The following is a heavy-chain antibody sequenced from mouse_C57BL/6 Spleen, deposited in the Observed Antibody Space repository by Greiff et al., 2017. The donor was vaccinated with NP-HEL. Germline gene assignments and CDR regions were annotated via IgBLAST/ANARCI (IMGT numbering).Heavy chain of an antibody. CDR1: GYAFSSSW. V-gene: IGHV1-82*01. J-gene: IGHJ3*01. Sequence: VQLQQSGPELVKPEASVKISCKASGYAFSSSWMNWVKQRPGKGLEWIGRIYPGDGDTNYNGKFKGKATLTADKSSSTAYMQLSSLTSEDSAVYFCARISSGFAYWGQGTLVTVSA. CDR2: IYPGDGDT. CDR3: ARISSGFAY.